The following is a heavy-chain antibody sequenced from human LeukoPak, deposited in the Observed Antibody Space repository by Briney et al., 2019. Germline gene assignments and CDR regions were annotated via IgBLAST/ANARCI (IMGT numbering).Heavy chain of an antibody. CDR2: ISASGNTR. Sequence: PGGSLRLSCAASGFTFSSYEMNWVRQAPGKGLGWLSYISASGNTRYYADSVKGRFTISRDNAKNSLSPQMNSLRAEDTALYYCARVEARYPSGSYPYWGQGTLVAVSS. V-gene: IGHV3-48*03. D-gene: IGHD3-10*01. CDR3: ARVEARYPSGSYPY. J-gene: IGHJ4*02. CDR1: GFTFSSYE.